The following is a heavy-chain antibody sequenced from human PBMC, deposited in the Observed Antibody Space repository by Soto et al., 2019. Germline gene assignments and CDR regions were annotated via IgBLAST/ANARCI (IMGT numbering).Heavy chain of an antibody. J-gene: IGHJ4*02. V-gene: IGHV3-23*01. CDR3: AKADGQQWLIPHLDN. CDR1: GFNFTKFA. CDR2: ISCCGGSA. Sequence: EVQLLESGGGVVQPGGSLRLSCVASGFNFTKFAMAWVRQAAGEGLEWVSGISCCGGSASYADSVKGRFSIARDDSKNTVSLQLNSLRVEDTAQYYCAKADGQQWLIPHLDNWGQGTLVTVS. D-gene: IGHD6-19*01.